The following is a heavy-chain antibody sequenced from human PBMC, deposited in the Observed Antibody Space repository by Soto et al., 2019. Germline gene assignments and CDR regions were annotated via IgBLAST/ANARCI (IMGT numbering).Heavy chain of an antibody. D-gene: IGHD4-4*01. CDR2: IIPIFGTA. V-gene: IGHV1-69*13. CDR3: ARAGVIVTTVFDYYYGMDV. J-gene: IGHJ6*02. Sequence: SVKVSCKASGGTFSSYAISWVRQAPGQGLVWMGGIIPIFGTANYAQKFQGRVTITADESTSTAYMELSSLRSEDTAVYYCARAGVIVTTVFDYYYGMDVWGQGTTVTVSS. CDR1: GGTFSSYA.